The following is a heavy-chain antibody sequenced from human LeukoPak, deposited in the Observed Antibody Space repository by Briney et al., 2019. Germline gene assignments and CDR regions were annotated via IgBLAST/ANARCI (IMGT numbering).Heavy chain of an antibody. V-gene: IGHV1-24*01. CDR3: ATARFAVVVPAAPLYYYGMDV. J-gene: IGHJ6*02. CDR2: FDPEDGET. D-gene: IGHD2-2*01. Sequence: GASVKVSCKASGYTFTSYGISWVRQAPGKGLEWMGGFDPEDGETIYAQKFQGRVTMTEDTSTDTAYMELSSLRSEDTAVYYCATARFAVVVPAAPLYYYGMDVWGQGTTVTVSS. CDR1: GYTFTSYG.